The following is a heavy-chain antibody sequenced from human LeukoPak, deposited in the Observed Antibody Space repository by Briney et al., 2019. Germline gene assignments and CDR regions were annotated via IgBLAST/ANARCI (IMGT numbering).Heavy chain of an antibody. Sequence: SETLSLTCAVYGGSFSGYYWSWLRQPPGKGLEWIGEINHSGSTNYNPSLKSRVTISVDTSKNQFSLKLSSVTAADTAVYYCARGSTRGSSWYYYYGMDVWGQGTTVTVSS. CDR1: GGSFSGYY. V-gene: IGHV4-34*01. D-gene: IGHD6-13*01. CDR2: INHSGST. CDR3: ARGSTRGSSWYYYYGMDV. J-gene: IGHJ6*02.